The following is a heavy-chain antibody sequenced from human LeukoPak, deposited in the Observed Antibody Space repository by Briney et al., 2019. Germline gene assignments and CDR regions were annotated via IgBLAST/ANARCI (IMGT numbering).Heavy chain of an antibody. J-gene: IGHJ4*02. CDR3: ARESYGDPFDY. Sequence: GGSLRLSCAASGFTFSKFWTYWVRQAPGKRPVWVSRLNGDGRVTNYADSVKGRFTISRDNAKNSLYLQMNSLRAEDTAVYYCARESYGDPFDYWGQGTLVTVSS. V-gene: IGHV3-74*01. CDR1: GFTFSKFW. D-gene: IGHD4-17*01. CDR2: LNGDGRVT.